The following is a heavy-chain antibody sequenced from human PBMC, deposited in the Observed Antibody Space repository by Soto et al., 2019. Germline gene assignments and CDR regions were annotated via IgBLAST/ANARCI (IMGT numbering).Heavy chain of an antibody. Sequence: ASVKVSCKASGYTFTSYYMHWVRQAPGQGLEWMGIINPSGGSTSYAQKFQGRVTMTRDTSTSTVYMELSSLRSEDTAVYYCARQCVDTAMALIAWGQGTLVTVS. CDR2: INPSGGST. V-gene: IGHV1-46*01. CDR3: ARQCVDTAMALIA. D-gene: IGHD5-18*01. CDR1: GYTFTSYY. J-gene: IGHJ5*02.